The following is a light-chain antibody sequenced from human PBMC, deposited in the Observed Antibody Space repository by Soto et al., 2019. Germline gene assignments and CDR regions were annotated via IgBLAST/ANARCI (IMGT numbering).Light chain of an antibody. CDR1: ESISGW. V-gene: IGKV1-5*01. CDR2: DAS. CDR3: QHYKSSPWT. Sequence: DIQMTQSPSTLSASVGDRVSITCRASESISGWLAWYQQKPGKPPNLLIYDASSLASGVPPRFSGSGSGTEFTLTISSLQPDDSKIYYCQHYKSSPWTFGQGTKVDIK. J-gene: IGKJ1*01.